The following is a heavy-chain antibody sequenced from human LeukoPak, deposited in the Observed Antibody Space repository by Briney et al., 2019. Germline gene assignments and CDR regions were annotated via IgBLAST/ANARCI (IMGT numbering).Heavy chain of an antibody. V-gene: IGHV1-46*01. J-gene: IGHJ5*02. Sequence: ASVKVSCKASGYTFTSYYMDWVRQAPGQGLEWLGIINPSGGSTSYAQKFQGRVTMTRDTSTSTVYMELSSLRSEDTAVYYCARDFGRIVVVPAAMRGWFDPWGQGTLVTVSS. CDR2: INPSGGST. D-gene: IGHD2-2*01. CDR1: GYTFTSYY. CDR3: ARDFGRIVVVPAAMRGWFDP.